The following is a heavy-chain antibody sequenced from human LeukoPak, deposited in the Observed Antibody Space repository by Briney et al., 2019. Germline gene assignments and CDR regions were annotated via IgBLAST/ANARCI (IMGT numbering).Heavy chain of an antibody. Sequence: GGSLRLSCAASGFTFSSYWMSWVRQAPGKGLEWVANIKHDGSEKYYVDSVKGRFTISRDNVKNSLYLQMDSLRAEDTAVYYCARSLIAVPNWFDPWGQGTLVTVSS. J-gene: IGHJ5*02. CDR3: ARSLIAVPNWFDP. D-gene: IGHD6-19*01. CDR2: IKHDGSEK. V-gene: IGHV3-7*05. CDR1: GFTFSSYW.